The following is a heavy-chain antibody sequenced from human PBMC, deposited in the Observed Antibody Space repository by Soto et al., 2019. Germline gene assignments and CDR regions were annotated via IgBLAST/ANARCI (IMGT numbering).Heavy chain of an antibody. J-gene: IGHJ4*02. CDR2: ISGPSGST. CDR3: ANDQVRIVVQPAARSGIDN. Sequence: EVQLLESGGGLAQPGESLRLSCAASGFTFSSYAMSCVRQAPGQGLEWVSGISGPSGSTYYADSVKGRFTISRDNSTNTLFLQMNSLRVADTALSYCANDQVRIVVQPAARSGIDNWCQGTLGTVSS. CDR1: GFTFSSYA. V-gene: IGHV3-23*01. D-gene: IGHD2-2*01.